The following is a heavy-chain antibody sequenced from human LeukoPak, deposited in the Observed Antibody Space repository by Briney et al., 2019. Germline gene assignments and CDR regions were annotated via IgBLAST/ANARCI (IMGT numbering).Heavy chain of an antibody. V-gene: IGHV1-18*04. J-gene: IGHJ4*02. CDR2: ISAYNGNT. CDR1: GYTFTGYY. Sequence: ASVKVSCKASGYTFTGYYMHWVRQAPGQGLEWMGWISAYNGNTNYAQKLQGRVTMTTDTSTSTAYMELRSLRSDDTAVYYCARGTSNYYDSSGYYLFDYWGQGTLVTVSS. CDR3: ARGTSNYYDSSGYYLFDY. D-gene: IGHD3-22*01.